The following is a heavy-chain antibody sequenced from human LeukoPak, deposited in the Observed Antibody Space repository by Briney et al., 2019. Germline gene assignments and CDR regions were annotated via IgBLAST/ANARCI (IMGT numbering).Heavy chain of an antibody. CDR1: GFTFSSYS. J-gene: IGHJ6*02. V-gene: IGHV3-21*01. CDR3: AREQDYGSGRLKYYYGMDG. Sequence: GGSLRLSCAASGFTFSSYSKNWVRRPPGKGLEEVSAISCSSSNIYYADSVKGRFTISGDNAKNSLYLQMNSLRAEDTAVYYWAREQDYGSGRLKYYYGMDGWGQGTTVTVSS. CDR2: ISCSSSNI. D-gene: IGHD3-10*01.